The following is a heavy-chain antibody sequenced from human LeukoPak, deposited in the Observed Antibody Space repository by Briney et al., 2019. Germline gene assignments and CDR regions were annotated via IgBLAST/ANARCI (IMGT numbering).Heavy chain of an antibody. Sequence: SETLSLTCTFSGGSISGSYWRWIRQPPGKGLEWLGYIYYSGSTNYNPSLKSRVTISVDTSKNQFSLKLSSVTAADTAVYYCAREGRRPGYFDYWGPGTLVTVSS. CDR2: IYYSGST. V-gene: IGHV4-59*01. CDR3: AREGRRPGYFDY. J-gene: IGHJ4*02. CDR1: GGSISGSY.